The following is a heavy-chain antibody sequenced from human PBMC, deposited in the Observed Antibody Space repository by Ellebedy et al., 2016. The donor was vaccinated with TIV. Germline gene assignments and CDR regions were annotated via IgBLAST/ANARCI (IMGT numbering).Heavy chain of an antibody. CDR3: ARASVPYYYDSSVRWFDP. Sequence: ASVKVSCEASGYTFTGYYMHWVRQAPGQGLKWMGWINPNSGGTNYAQKFQGWVTMTRDTSISTAYMELSRLRSDDTAVYYCARASVPYYYDSSVRWFDPWGQGTLVTVSA. V-gene: IGHV1-2*04. CDR1: GYTFTGYY. CDR2: INPNSGGT. D-gene: IGHD3-22*01. J-gene: IGHJ5*02.